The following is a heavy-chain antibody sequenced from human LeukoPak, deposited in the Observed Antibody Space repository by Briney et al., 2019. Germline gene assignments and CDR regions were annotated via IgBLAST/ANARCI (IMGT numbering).Heavy chain of an antibody. CDR3: AKVGPAAIYDYGMDV. J-gene: IGHJ6*02. Sequence: PGGSLRLSCAASGFTFSSYGMHWVRQAPGKGLEWVAVISYDGSSKYYADSVKGRFTISRDNSKNTLYLQMNSLRAEDTAVYYCAKVGPAAIYDYGMDVWGQGTTVTVSS. D-gene: IGHD2-2*01. V-gene: IGHV3-30*18. CDR2: ISYDGSSK. CDR1: GFTFSSYG.